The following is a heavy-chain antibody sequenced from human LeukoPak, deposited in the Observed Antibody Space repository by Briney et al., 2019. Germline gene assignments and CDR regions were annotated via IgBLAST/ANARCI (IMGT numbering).Heavy chain of an antibody. CDR3: AGWAGSGSYPLDY. CDR1: GGSFSGYY. CDR2: INHSGST. V-gene: IGHV4-34*01. D-gene: IGHD3-10*01. J-gene: IGHJ4*02. Sequence: SETLSLTCAVYGGSFSGYYWSWIRQPPGKGLEWIGEINHSGSTNYNTSLKSRVTISVDTSKNQFSLKLSSVTAADTAVYYCAGWAGSGSYPLDYWGQGTLVTVSS.